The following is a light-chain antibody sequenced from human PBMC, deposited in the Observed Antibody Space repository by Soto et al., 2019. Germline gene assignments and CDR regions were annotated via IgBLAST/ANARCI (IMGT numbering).Light chain of an antibody. CDR2: GAS. V-gene: IGKV3-15*01. J-gene: IGKJ2*01. CDR3: QQNNRWTPRYT. Sequence: EIVMTQSPATLSVSPGERATLSCRASQSVSSNLAWYQQKPGQAPRLLIYGASTRGTGIPARFSGSGSGTEFTLTFNTLHPEDFAVYYCQQNNRWTPRYTFGQGTELEIK. CDR1: QSVSSN.